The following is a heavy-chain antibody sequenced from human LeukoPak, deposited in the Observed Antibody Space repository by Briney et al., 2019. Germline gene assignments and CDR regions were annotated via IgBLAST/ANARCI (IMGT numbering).Heavy chain of an antibody. CDR3: ARDKSPKVVPAAMRGLRGYNWFDP. V-gene: IGHV1-18*01. CDR2: ISAYNGNT. D-gene: IGHD2-2*01. CDR1: GYTFTSYG. J-gene: IGHJ5*02. Sequence: VASVKVSCKASGYTFTSYGISWVRQAPGQGLEWMGWISAYNGNTNYAQKLQGRVTMTTDTSTSTAYMELRSLRSDDTAVYYCARDKSPKVVPAAMRGLRGYNWFDPWGQGTLVTVSS.